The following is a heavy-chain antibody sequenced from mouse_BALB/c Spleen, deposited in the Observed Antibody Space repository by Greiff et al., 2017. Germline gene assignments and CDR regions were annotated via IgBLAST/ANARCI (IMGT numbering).Heavy chain of an antibody. Sequence: VQLQESGPGLVQPSQSLSITCTVSGFSLTSYGVHWVRQSPGKGLEWLGVIWSGGSTAYNAAFISRLSISKDNSKSQVFLKMNSLQANDTATYYCARSHYRYEAMDDWGQGTSVTVSS. D-gene: IGHD2-14*01. J-gene: IGHJ4*01. CDR2: IWSGGST. CDR1: GFSLTSYG. CDR3: ARSHYRYEAMDD. V-gene: IGHV2-2*02.